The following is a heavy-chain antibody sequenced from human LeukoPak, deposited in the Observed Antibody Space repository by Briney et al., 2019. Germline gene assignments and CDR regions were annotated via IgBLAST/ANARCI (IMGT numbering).Heavy chain of an antibody. CDR2: IKQDGSEK. D-gene: IGHD6-19*01. V-gene: IGHV3-7*01. CDR3: ARETLYSSGWNSFDY. J-gene: IGHJ4*02. CDR1: GFTFSSYW. Sequence: GGSLRLSCAASGFTFSSYWMSWVRQAPGKGREWVANIKQDGSEKYYVDSVKGRFTISRDNAKNSLYLQMNSLRAEDTAVYYCARETLYSSGWNSFDYWGQGTLVTVSS.